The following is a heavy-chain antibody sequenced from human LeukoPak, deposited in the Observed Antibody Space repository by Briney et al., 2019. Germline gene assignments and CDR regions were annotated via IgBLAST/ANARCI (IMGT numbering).Heavy chain of an antibody. CDR1: GGTFSSYA. D-gene: IGHD3-10*01. CDR3: ASFGSGTSDAFDI. J-gene: IGHJ3*02. CDR2: IIPILRIA. V-gene: IGHV1-69*04. Sequence: SVKVSCKASGGTFSSYAISWVRQAPGQGLEWMGRIIPILRIANYAQKFQGRVTITADKSTSTAYMELSSLRSEDTAVYYCASFGSGTSDAFDIWGQGTMVTVSS.